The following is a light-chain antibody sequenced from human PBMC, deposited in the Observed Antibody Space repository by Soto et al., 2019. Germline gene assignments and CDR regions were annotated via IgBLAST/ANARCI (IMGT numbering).Light chain of an antibody. J-gene: IGLJ3*02. V-gene: IGLV2-14*01. CDR3: SSYTTTHTHVV. CDR1: SGDVGADRL. CDR2: DVS. Sequence: QSALAQPASVSGSPGQSIAISCTGTSGDVGADRLVSWYQQHPGKAPTLIIYDVSLRPSGVSDRFSGSKSGNTASLTISGLQAEDEADYHCSSYTTTHTHVVFGGGTKLTVL.